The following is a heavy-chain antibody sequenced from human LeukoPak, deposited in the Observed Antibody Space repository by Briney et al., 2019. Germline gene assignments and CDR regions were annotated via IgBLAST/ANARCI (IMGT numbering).Heavy chain of an antibody. Sequence: PGGSLRLSCAASGFSFSSYWMSWVRQAPGKGLEWVANIKQDGVDKYYVDSVKGRFTISRDSAKNSLYLQMNSLRAEDTAVYFCARDQPLTVSTWGYFHYYMDVWGRGTTVTVSS. D-gene: IGHD4-17*01. J-gene: IGHJ6*03. CDR3: ARDQPLTVSTWGYFHYYMDV. CDR1: GFSFSSYW. CDR2: IKQDGVDK. V-gene: IGHV3-7*01.